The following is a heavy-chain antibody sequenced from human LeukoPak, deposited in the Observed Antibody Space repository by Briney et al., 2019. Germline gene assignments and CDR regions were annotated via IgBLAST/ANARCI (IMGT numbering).Heavy chain of an antibody. D-gene: IGHD4-17*01. V-gene: IGHV3-30-3*01. J-gene: IGHJ4*02. CDR1: GFTFSSYA. Sequence: GRSLRLSCAASGFTFSSYAMHWVRQAPGKGLGWVAVISYDGSNKYYADSVKGRFTISRDNSKNTLYLQMNSLRAEDTAVYYCARYRNPYGDYDFSDYWGQGTLVTVSS. CDR2: ISYDGSNK. CDR3: ARYRNPYGDYDFSDY.